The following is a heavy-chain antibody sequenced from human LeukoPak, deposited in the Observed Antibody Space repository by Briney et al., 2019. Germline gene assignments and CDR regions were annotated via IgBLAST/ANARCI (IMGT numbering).Heavy chain of an antibody. V-gene: IGHV3-23*01. CDR2: IDRGVGST. Sequence: PGGSLRLSCAASGFTFNSYAMSWVRQAPGKGLECVSAIDRGVGSTYYADSVKGRFTISRDNSKNTLYLQMNNLRVDDTAVYYCAKKGQADDGGKPDWGQGTLVTVSS. J-gene: IGHJ4*02. CDR3: AKKGQADDGGKPD. CDR1: GFTFNSYA.